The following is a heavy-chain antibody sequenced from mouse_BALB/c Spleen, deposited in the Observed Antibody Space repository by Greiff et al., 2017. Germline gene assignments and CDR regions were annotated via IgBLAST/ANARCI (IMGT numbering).Heavy chain of an antibody. V-gene: IGHV3-2*02. J-gene: IGHJ2*01. D-gene: IGHD1-2*01. CDR3: ARGGFTTATLFDY. Sequence: DVQLQESGPGLVKPSQSLSLTCTVTGYSITSDYAWNWIRQFPGNKLEWMGYISYSGSTSYNPSLKSRISITRDTSKNQFFLQLNSVTTEDTATYYCARGGFTTATLFDYWGQGTTLTVSS. CDR2: ISYSGST. CDR1: GYSITSDYA.